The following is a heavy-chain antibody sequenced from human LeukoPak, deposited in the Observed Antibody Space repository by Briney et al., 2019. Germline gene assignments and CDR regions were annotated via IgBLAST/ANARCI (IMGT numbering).Heavy chain of an antibody. D-gene: IGHD6-13*01. Sequence: GGSLRLSCAASGFTFSSYGMHWVRQAPGKGLEWVCRIKSKTDGGTTDYAAPVKGRFTISRDDSKNTLYLQMNSLKTEDTAVYYCTTDPAYLISSSWYPFDYWGQGTLVTVSS. J-gene: IGHJ4*02. CDR1: GFTFSSYG. V-gene: IGHV3-15*01. CDR3: TTDPAYLISSSWYPFDY. CDR2: IKSKTDGGTT.